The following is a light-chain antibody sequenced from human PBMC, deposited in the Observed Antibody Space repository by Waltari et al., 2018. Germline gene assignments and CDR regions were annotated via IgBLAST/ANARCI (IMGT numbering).Light chain of an antibody. CDR2: YAS. CDR3: QQYDNFPFT. J-gene: IGKJ3*01. Sequence: IQMTQSPPSLSASVGDRVTTTCRASQGINNYLSWYQQKPGKAPKRLIYYASSLESGVPSRFSGSGSGTDYTLTISSLQPEDIATYYCQQYDNFPFTFGPGTKLDIK. V-gene: IGKV1-33*01. CDR1: QGINNY.